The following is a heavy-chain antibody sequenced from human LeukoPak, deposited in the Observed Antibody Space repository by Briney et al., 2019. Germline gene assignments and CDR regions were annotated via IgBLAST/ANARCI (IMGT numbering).Heavy chain of an antibody. CDR3: TRGGDYKNDY. CDR2: INGAGSSI. D-gene: IGHD4-17*01. J-gene: IGHJ4*02. Sequence: GGSLRLSCAPVGLTSGSYWMHWVRETPGKGVFWVSRINGAGSSISYADSAKGRVTISRDNAKNTLYLQMTNLRAGDTAVYYCTRGGDYKNDYWGQGTLVTVSS. CDR1: GLTSGSYW. V-gene: IGHV3-74*01.